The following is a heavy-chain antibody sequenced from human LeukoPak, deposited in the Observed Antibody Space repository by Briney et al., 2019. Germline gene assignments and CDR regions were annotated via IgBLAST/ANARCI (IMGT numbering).Heavy chain of an antibody. V-gene: IGHV3-48*03. Sequence: GGSLRLSCAASGFTFSSYEMNWVRRAPGKGLEWVSYISSSGSTIYYADSVKGRFTISRDNAKNSLYLQMNSLRAEDTAVYYCAREGPMGAFDIWGQGTMVTVSS. CDR1: GFTFSSYE. D-gene: IGHD3-10*01. CDR2: ISSSGSTI. CDR3: AREGPMGAFDI. J-gene: IGHJ3*02.